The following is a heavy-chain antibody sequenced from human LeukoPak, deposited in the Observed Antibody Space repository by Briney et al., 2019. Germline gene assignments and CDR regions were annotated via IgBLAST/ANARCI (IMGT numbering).Heavy chain of an antibody. V-gene: IGHV1-69*13. CDR1: GGTFSSYA. CDR3: ARRGVIARGYFDY. D-gene: IGHD3-10*01. J-gene: IGHJ4*02. Sequence: SVKVSCKASGGTFSSYAISWVRQAPGQGLEWMGGIIPIFGTANYAQKFQGRVTITADESTSIAYMELGSLRSEDTAVYYCARRGVIARGYFDYWGQGTLVTVSS. CDR2: IIPIFGTA.